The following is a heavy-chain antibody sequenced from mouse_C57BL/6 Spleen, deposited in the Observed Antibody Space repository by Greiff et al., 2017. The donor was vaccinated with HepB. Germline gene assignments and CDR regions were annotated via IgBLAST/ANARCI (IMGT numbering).Heavy chain of an antibody. V-gene: IGHV1-82*01. J-gene: IGHJ2*01. D-gene: IGHD2-4*01. CDR3: ARDYDGGD. CDR1: GYAFSSSW. Sequence: VKLMESGPELVKPGASVKISCKASGYAFSSSWMNWVKQRPGKGLEWIGRIYPGDGDTNYNGKFKGKATLTADKSSSTAYMQLSSLTSEDSAVYFCARDYDGGDWGQGTTLTVSS. CDR2: IYPGDGDT.